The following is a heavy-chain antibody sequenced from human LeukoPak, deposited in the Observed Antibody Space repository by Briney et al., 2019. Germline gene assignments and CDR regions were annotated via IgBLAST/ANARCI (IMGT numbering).Heavy chain of an antibody. D-gene: IGHD3-3*01. CDR3: ARVWSAFDV. J-gene: IGHJ3*01. V-gene: IGHV3-7*04. Sequence: PGGSLRLSCTASGFMFTSFSMTWVRQAPGKGLEWVAHIKQDGSEKNYVDSVEGRFTISRDNAKNSVYLQMNSLRAEDTAVYYCARVWSAFDVWGQGTMVTVSS. CDR1: GFMFTSFS. CDR2: IKQDGSEK.